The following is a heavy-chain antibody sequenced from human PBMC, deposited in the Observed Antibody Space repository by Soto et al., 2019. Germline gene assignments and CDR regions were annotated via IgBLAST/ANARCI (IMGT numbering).Heavy chain of an antibody. Sequence: QVQLVQSGAEVKKPGASVTVSCKASGYTFTTYGVSWVRQAPGQGLEWLGWINGYNDNAKYAENLQGRVTMTTDTSTSTAYMELRSLRSDDTAVYYCARMGDVPYDYYGMDVWGQGTTVTVSS. CDR2: INGYNDNA. D-gene: IGHD3-16*01. J-gene: IGHJ6*02. CDR3: ARMGDVPYDYYGMDV. CDR1: GYTFTTYG. V-gene: IGHV1-18*01.